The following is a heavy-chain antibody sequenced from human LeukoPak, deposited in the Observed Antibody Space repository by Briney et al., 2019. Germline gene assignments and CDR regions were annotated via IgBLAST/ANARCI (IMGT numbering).Heavy chain of an antibody. D-gene: IGHD4-17*01. CDR1: GFTFSSYS. V-gene: IGHV3-21*01. Sequence: GGSLRLSCAASGFTFSSYSMNWVRQAPGKGLEWVSSISSSSSYIYYADSVKGRFTISRDNAKNSLYLQMNSLRAEDTAVYYCARDGLDYDLAAPDYWGQGTLVTVSS. J-gene: IGHJ4*02. CDR2: ISSSSSYI. CDR3: ARDGLDYDLAAPDY.